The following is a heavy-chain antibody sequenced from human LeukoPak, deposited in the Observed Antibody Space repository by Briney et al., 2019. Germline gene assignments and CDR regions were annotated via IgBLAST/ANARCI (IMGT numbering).Heavy chain of an antibody. CDR3: ARLKAPRYYFDY. Sequence: SETLSLTCTVSGGSVSRGSYYWSWIRQPPGKGLEWIGYIYYSGSTNYNPSLKSRVTISVDTSKNQFSLKLSSVTAADTAVYYCARLKAPRYYFDYWGQGTLVTVSS. J-gene: IGHJ4*02. CDR2: IYYSGST. CDR1: GGSVSRGSYY. V-gene: IGHV4-61*01.